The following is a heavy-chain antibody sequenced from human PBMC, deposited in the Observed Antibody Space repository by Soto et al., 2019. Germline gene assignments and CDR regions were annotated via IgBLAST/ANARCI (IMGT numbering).Heavy chain of an antibody. J-gene: IGHJ6*02. D-gene: IGHD3-10*01. CDR2: ISYDGSNK. CDR1: GFTFSSYG. CDR3: AKTYGSGSYYLSYYYYYGMDV. Sequence: GGSLRLSCAASGFTFSSYGMHWVRQAPGKGLEWVAVISYDGSNKYYADSVKGRFTISRDNSKNTLYLQMNSLRAEDTAVYYCAKTYGSGSYYLSYYYYYGMDVWGQGTTVTVSS. V-gene: IGHV3-30*18.